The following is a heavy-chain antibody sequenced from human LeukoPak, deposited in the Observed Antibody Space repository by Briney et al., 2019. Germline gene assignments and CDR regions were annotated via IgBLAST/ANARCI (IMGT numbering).Heavy chain of an antibody. CDR3: ARDSSPAQCGR. CDR1: GGSLSGLY. CDR2: IYYPGTT. J-gene: IGHJ4*02. D-gene: IGHD6-19*01. V-gene: IGHV4-59*11. Sequence: SETLSLTCTVSGGSLSGLYWSWIRQPPGKGLEWIGYIYYPGTTNYNPSLKGRVTISVDTSKNQFSLKLNSVTAADTAVYYCARDSSPAQCGRWGQGTLVTVSS.